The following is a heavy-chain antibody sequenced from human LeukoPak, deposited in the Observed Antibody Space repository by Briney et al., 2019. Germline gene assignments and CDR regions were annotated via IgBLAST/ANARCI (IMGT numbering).Heavy chain of an antibody. CDR1: GGSISSGSYY. D-gene: IGHD3-3*01. J-gene: IGHJ3*02. CDR2: IYTSGST. Sequence: SETLSLTCTVSGGSISSGSYYWSWIRQPAGKGLEWIGRIYTSGSTNYNPPLKSRVTISVDTSKNQFSLKLSSVTAADTAVYYCARFGVANDAFDIWVQGTMVTVSS. V-gene: IGHV4-61*02. CDR3: ARFGVANDAFDI.